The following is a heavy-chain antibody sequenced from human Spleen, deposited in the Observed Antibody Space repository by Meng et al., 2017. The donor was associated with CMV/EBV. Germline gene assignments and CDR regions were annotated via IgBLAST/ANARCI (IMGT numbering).Heavy chain of an antibody. D-gene: IGHD1-26*01. CDR3: ARDPVGVSGWFDP. Sequence: ASGFTFSDYYMSWIRQAPGKGLEWVSYISSSGTIIYYVDSVKGRFTISRDNAKNSLYLQMNSLRAEDTAVYYCARDPVGVSGWFDPWGQGTLVTVSS. V-gene: IGHV3-11*01. CDR1: GFTFSDYY. CDR2: ISSSGTII. J-gene: IGHJ5*02.